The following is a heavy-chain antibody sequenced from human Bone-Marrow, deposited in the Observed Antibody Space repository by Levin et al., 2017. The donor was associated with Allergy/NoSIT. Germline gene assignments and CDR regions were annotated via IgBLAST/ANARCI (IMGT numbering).Heavy chain of an antibody. V-gene: IGHV2-5*02. J-gene: IGHJ4*02. Sequence: SGPTLVKPTQTLTLTCTFSGFSLSTSGVGVGWIRQPPGKALECLALIYWDDDKRYSPSLESRLTITKDTSNNQVVLTMTNMDAVDTATYYCAHASSPRIFDYWGQGTLVTVSS. CDR1: GFSLSTSGVG. D-gene: IGHD6-13*01. CDR3: AHASSPRIFDY. CDR2: IYWDDDK.